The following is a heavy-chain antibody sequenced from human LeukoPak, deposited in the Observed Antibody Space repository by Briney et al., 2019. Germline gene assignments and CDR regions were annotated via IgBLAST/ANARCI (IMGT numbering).Heavy chain of an antibody. CDR3: ATYNEWGINYYDTHYYFDY. CDR1: GGTFSSYA. J-gene: IGHJ4*02. CDR2: IIPIFGTA. D-gene: IGHD3-22*01. V-gene: IGHV1-69*13. Sequence: GASVKVSCKASGGTFSSYAISWVRQAPGQGLEWMGGIIPIFGTANYAQKFQGRVTITADESTSTAYMELSSPRSEDTAVYYCATYNEWGINYYDTHYYFDYWGQGTLVTVSS.